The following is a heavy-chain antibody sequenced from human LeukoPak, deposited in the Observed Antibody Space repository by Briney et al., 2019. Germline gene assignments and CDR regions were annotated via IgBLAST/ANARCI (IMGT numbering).Heavy chain of an antibody. CDR2: IKQDGSEK. CDR3: TRDLMDYDVSTGLHHYYMDV. J-gene: IGHJ6*02. V-gene: IGHV3-7*01. CDR1: GFTFSSYW. Sequence: GGSLRLSCAASGFTFSSYWMSWVRQAPGKGLEWVANIKQDGSEKYYVDSVKGRFTISRDNAKNTLFLQMNTLRVEDTAVYYCTRDLMDYDVSTGLHHYYMDVWGQGTTVTVSS. D-gene: IGHD3-9*01.